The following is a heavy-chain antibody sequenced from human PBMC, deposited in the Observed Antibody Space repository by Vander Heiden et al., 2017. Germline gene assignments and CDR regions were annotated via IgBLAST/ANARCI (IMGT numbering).Heavy chain of an antibody. CDR1: GFTCSSYS. Sequence: EVQLVESGGGLVQPGGALRLSCAASGFTCSSYSMNRVRQAPGKGLEWVSYISSSSSTINYADSVKGRFTISRDNAKNSLYLQMNSLRDEDTAVYYCARDPHCSSTSCDAFDIWGQGTMVTVSS. J-gene: IGHJ3*02. CDR3: ARDPHCSSTSCDAFDI. CDR2: ISSSSSTI. V-gene: IGHV3-48*02. D-gene: IGHD2-2*01.